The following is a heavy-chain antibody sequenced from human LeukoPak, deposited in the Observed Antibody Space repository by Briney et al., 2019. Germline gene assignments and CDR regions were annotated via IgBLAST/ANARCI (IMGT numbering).Heavy chain of an antibody. V-gene: IGHV3-11*04. CDR2: ISSSGSTI. CDR1: GFTFSDYY. Sequence: KPGGSLRLSCAASGFTFSDYYMSWIRQAPGKGLEWVSYISSSGSTIYYADSVKGRFTISRDNAKNSLYLQMNSLRAEDTAVYYCARDIILTGYYRSAGAFDIWGQGTMVTVSS. J-gene: IGHJ3*02. D-gene: IGHD3-9*01. CDR3: ARDIILTGYYRSAGAFDI.